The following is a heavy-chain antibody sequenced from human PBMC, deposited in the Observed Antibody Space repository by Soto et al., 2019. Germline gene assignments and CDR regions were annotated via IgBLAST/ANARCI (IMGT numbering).Heavy chain of an antibody. CDR1: GFTFDDYA. CDR2: FSWNSGSI. Sequence: EVQLVESGGRLVQPGRSLRLSCAASGFTFDDYAMHWVRQAPGKGLEWVSGFSWNSGSIGYADSVKGRFTISRDNAKNSLYLQMNSLRAEDTALYYCAKDRGLVLSFYFDYWGQGTLVTVSS. D-gene: IGHD6-19*01. V-gene: IGHV3-9*01. J-gene: IGHJ4*02. CDR3: AKDRGLVLSFYFDY.